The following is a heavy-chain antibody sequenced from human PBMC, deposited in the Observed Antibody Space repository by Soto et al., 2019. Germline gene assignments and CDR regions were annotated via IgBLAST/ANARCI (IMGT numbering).Heavy chain of an antibody. CDR3: ARGLYRDYIWGSYRPDAFDI. Sequence: GESLKISCKGSGYSFTSYWIGWVRQMPGKGLEWMGIIYPGDSDTGYSPSFQGQVTISADKSISTAYLQWSSLKASDTAMYYCARGLYRDYIWGSYRPDAFDIWGQGTMVTVSS. J-gene: IGHJ3*02. D-gene: IGHD3-16*02. CDR2: IYPGDSDT. CDR1: GYSFTSYW. V-gene: IGHV5-51*01.